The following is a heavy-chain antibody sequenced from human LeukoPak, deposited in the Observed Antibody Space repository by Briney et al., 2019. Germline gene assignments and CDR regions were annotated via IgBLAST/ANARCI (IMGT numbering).Heavy chain of an antibody. CDR3: WGSDY. CDR2: ISYDGSNK. D-gene: IGHD7-27*01. CDR1: GFTFRSYA. J-gene: IGHJ4*02. Sequence: GGSLRLSCAASGFTFRSYAMHWVRQAPGKGLEWVAVISYDGSNKYYADSVKGRFTISRDNSKNTLYLQMNSLRAEDTAVYYCWGSDYWGQGTLVTVSS. V-gene: IGHV3-30-3*01.